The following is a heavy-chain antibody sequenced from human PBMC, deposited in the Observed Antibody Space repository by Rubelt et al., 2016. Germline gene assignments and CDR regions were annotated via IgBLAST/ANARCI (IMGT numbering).Heavy chain of an antibody. J-gene: IGHJ4*02. Sequence: EVQLVESGGGLVQPGGSLRLSCAASGFSFSTYAMTWVRQAPGKGLEWVAAMSGSGGSTYYADSVKGRFIISRDNAKNSLYLQRNSLGGERSAEDSGVMTCQLFGYVDSGGQGTLFAVSA. CDR2: MSGSGGST. D-gene: IGHD2-2*01. CDR3: VMTCQLFGYVDS. CDR1: GFSFSTYA. V-gene: IGHV3-23*04.